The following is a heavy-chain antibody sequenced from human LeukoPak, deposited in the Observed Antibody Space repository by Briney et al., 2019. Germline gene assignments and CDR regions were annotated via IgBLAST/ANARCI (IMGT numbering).Heavy chain of an antibody. J-gene: IGHJ4*02. Sequence: SVKVSCKASGGTFSSYAISWVRQAPGQGLEWMGGIIPIFGTANYAQKFQGRVTITADKSTSTAYMELSNLRSEDTAVYYCARGHYGSGSYSPADWGQGTLVTVSS. D-gene: IGHD3-10*01. CDR1: GGTFSSYA. CDR3: ARGHYGSGSYSPAD. CDR2: IIPIFGTA. V-gene: IGHV1-69*06.